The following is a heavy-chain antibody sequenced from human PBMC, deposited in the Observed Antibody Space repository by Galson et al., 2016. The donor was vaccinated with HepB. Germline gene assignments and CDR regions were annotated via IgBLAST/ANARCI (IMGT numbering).Heavy chain of an antibody. D-gene: IGHD2-21*01. CDR2: IYYSGST. CDR3: VRSPCGCECFTDF. V-gene: IGHV4-39*01. CDR1: GTSIRSSPYY. Sequence: SETLSLTCTVSGTSIRSSPYYWGLIRQTPGKGLEWIGSIYYSGSTYYSPSLRSRVTISLDTSKNQFSLKLTSVTAADTGVYYFVRSPCGCECFTDFWGQGTLVTVSS. J-gene: IGHJ4*02.